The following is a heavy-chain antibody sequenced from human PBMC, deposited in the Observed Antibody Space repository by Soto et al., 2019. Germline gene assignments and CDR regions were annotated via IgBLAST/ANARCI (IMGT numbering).Heavy chain of an antibody. Sequence: PSETLSLTCTVSGGSISSSRCHWGWIRQPPGKGLEWIASIKYSGNTYYNPSLKSRVTLSVDTSKNQFSLKLSSVTAADTAVHYCAGGWDSSGCHVWGQGTLVTVSS. CDR3: AGGWDSSGCHV. D-gene: IGHD3-22*01. CDR1: GGSISSSRCH. J-gene: IGHJ1*01. CDR2: IKYSGNT. V-gene: IGHV4-39*01.